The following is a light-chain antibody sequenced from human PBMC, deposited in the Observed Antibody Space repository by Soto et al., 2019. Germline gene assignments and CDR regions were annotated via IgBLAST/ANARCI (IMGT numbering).Light chain of an antibody. CDR1: SSDVGGFDH. J-gene: IGLJ1*01. CDR3: NSFTTTNTYV. CDR2: DVS. V-gene: IGLV2-14*03. Sequence: QSVLTQPASVSGSPGQSITISCTGASSDVGGFDHVSWYQQHPGKVPRLLIYDVSSRPSGVSDCFSGSKSGNTASLTISGLQAEDEADYYCNSFTTTNTYVFGTGTKLTVL.